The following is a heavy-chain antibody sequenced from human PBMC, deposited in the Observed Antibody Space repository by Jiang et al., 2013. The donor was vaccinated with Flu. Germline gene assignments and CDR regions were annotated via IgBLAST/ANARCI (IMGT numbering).Heavy chain of an antibody. J-gene: IGHJ6*04. CDR2: VIPIYGTA. CDR1: GDTFSNSV. V-gene: IGHV1-69*01. D-gene: IGHD5-18*01. CDR3: ARGNNYGMGYYYYAMDI. Sequence: GAEVKKPGSSVKVSCKASGDTFSNSVIAWVRQAPGQGLEWMGGVIPIYGTANYAEKLQGRVTITADASTNTGYMELRSLRSEDTAVYYCARGNNYGMGYYYYAMDIWVNGTTVTVSS.